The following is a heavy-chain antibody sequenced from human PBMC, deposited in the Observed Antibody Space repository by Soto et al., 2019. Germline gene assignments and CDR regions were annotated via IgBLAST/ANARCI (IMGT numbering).Heavy chain of an antibody. J-gene: IGHJ6*02. CDR3: ARDRARSITIFGVDPHYYYGMDV. CDR2: IIPIFGTA. Sequence: VKVSCKASGGTFSSYAISWVRQAPGQGLEWVGGIIPIFGTANYAQKFQGRVTITADESTSTAYMELSSLRSEDTAVYYCARDRARSITIFGVDPHYYYGMDVWGQGTTVTVSS. V-gene: IGHV1-69*13. D-gene: IGHD3-3*01. CDR1: GGTFSSYA.